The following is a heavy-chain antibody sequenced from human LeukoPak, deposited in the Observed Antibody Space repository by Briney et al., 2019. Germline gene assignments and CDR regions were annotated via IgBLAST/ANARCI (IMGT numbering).Heavy chain of an antibody. CDR2: IYYSGRT. CDR1: GGSISSYY. CDR3: ARVIAVAGYYYDGMDV. J-gene: IGHJ6*02. V-gene: IGHV4-59*01. Sequence: SETLSPTCTVSGGSISSYYWSWIRQPPGKGLEWNGYIYYSGRTNSNPSLKSRATISVDASKNQFSLKLSSVTAADTAVYDCARVIAVAGYYYDGMDVWGQGTTVTVSS. D-gene: IGHD6-19*01.